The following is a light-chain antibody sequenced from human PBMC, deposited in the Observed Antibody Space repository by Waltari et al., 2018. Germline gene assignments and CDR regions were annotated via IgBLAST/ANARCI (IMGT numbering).Light chain of an antibody. CDR3: MQALQTPYT. V-gene: IGKV2-28*01. CDR2: LRS. J-gene: IGKJ2*01. CDR1: QSLLHTNGYNY. Sequence: DIVMTQSPLSLPVTPGEPASISCRSSQSLLHTNGYNYLDWYLQKPGQSPPLLIHLRSNRASGVPDRFNGSGSGTDFALQISRVEAEDVGVYYCMQALQTPYTFGQGTRLEIK.